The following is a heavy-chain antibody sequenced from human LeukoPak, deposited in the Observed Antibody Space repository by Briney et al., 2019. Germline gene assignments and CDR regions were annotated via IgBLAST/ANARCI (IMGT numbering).Heavy chain of an antibody. CDR1: GGSISSYY. V-gene: IGHV4-4*07. D-gene: IGHD6-13*01. Sequence: SETLSLTCTVSGGSISSYYWSWIRQPAGKGLEWIGRIYSTGSTNYNPSLKSRVTMSAGTSKNQFSLRLRSVTAADTAVYYCARQIASAGTAGFDLWGQGALVTVSS. J-gene: IGHJ4*02. CDR2: IYSTGST. CDR3: ARQIASAGTAGFDL.